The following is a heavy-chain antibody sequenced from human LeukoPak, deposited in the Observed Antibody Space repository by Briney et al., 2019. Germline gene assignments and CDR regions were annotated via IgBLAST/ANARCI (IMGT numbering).Heavy chain of an antibody. J-gene: IGHJ4*02. CDR2: INTDGSST. CDR3: AASDYGDQGY. V-gene: IGHV3-74*01. CDR1: GFTFSSYW. Sequence: GGSLRLSCAASGFTFSSYWMHWVRQAPGKGLVWVSRINTDGSSTSYADSVKGRFTISRDNAKNTLYLQMNSLRADDTAVYYCAASDYGDQGYWGQGTLVTVSS. D-gene: IGHD4-17*01.